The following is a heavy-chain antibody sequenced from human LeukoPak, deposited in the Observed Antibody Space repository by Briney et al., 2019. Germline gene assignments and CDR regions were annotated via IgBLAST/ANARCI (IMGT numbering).Heavy chain of an antibody. CDR3: ARISGSYYADWFDP. CDR1: GYTFISYG. V-gene: IGHV1-18*01. J-gene: IGHJ5*02. CDR2: ISTYNGNT. D-gene: IGHD1-26*01. Sequence: ASVKVSCKASGYTFISYGITWVRQAPGQGLEWMGWISTYNGNTNYAQKLQGRVTMTTDTSTSTAYMELRSLRSDDTAVYYCARISGSYYADWFDPWGQGALVTVSS.